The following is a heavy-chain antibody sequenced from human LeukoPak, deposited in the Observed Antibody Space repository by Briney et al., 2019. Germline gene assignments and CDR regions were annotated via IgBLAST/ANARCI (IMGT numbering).Heavy chain of an antibody. V-gene: IGHV4-34*01. CDR2: INHSGST. J-gene: IGHJ1*01. Sequence: PSETLSLTCAVYGGSFSGYYWSWIRQPPGKGLEWIGEINHSGSTNYNPSLRSRVTISVDTSKNQFSLKLSSVTAADTAVYYCATLRQDPIYYDSSGYYYAEYFQHWGQGTLVTVSS. CDR3: ATLRQDPIYYDSSGYYYAEYFQH. D-gene: IGHD3-22*01. CDR1: GGSFSGYY.